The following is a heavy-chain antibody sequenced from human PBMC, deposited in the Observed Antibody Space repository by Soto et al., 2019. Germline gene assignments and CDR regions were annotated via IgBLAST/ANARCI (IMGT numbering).Heavy chain of an antibody. CDR3: ARDRDDWFDP. D-gene: IGHD2-21*02. V-gene: IGHV4-61*01. CDR1: GGSVSSGSYY. J-gene: IGHJ5*02. Sequence: PSETLSLTCTVSGGSVSSGSYYWSWIRQPPGKGLEWIGYIYYSGSTNYNPSLKSRVTISVDTSKNQFSLKLSSVTAADTAVYYCARDRDDWFDPWGQGTLVTVSS. CDR2: IYYSGST.